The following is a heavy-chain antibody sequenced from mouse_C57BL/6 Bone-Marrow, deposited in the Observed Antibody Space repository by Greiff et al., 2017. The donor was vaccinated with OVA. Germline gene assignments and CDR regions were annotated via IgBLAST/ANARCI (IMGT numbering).Heavy chain of an antibody. CDR1: GYTFTSYW. V-gene: IGHV1-61*01. J-gene: IGHJ2*01. CDR2: IYPSDSET. Sequence: QVQLQQSGAELVRPGSSVKLSCKASGYTFTSYWMDWVKQRPGQGLEWIGNIYPSDSETHYNQKFKDKATLTVDKSSSTAYMQLSSLTSEDSAVYYCARLSDYYGIDYWGQGTTLTVSS. D-gene: IGHD1-2*01. CDR3: ARLSDYYGIDY.